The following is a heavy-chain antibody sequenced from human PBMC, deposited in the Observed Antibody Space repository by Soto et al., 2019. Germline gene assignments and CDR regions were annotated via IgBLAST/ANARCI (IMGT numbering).Heavy chain of an antibody. J-gene: IGHJ5*02. CDR2: IYYSGST. D-gene: IGHD3-22*01. Sequence: PSETLSLTCTVSGGSISSYYWSWIRQPPGKGLEWIGYIYYSGSTNYNPSLKSRVTISVDTSKNQFSLKLSSVTAADTAVYYCARGTPYYYDSSEPRWFDPWGQGTLVTVS. V-gene: IGHV4-59*01. CDR3: ARGTPYYYDSSEPRWFDP. CDR1: GGSISSYY.